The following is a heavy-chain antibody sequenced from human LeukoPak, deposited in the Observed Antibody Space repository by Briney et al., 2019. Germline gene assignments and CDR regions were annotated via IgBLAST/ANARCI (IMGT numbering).Heavy chain of an antibody. J-gene: IGHJ4*02. D-gene: IGHD1-1*01. CDR1: GGSISSSSYY. CDR3: ASLVGLYNWNDGGDY. Sequence: SETLSLTCTVSGGSISSSSYYWGWIRQPPGKGLEWIGSIYYSGTTYYNPSLKSRVTISVDTSKNQFSLKLSSVTAADTAVYYCASLVGLYNWNDGGDYWGQGTLVTVSS. CDR2: IYYSGTT. V-gene: IGHV4-39*01.